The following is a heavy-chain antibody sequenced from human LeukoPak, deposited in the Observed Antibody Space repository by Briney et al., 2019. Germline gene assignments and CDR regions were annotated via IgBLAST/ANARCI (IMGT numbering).Heavy chain of an antibody. CDR3: ARLANSGYDSRFDY. Sequence: ASVKVSCKASGYSFTSYAMSWVRQAPGQGLEWMGWINTNNGNPTYAQGFTGRFVFSLDTSVSTAYLQISSLKAEDTAVYYCARLANSGYDSRFDYWGQGTLVTVSS. V-gene: IGHV7-4-1*02. CDR2: INTNNGNP. D-gene: IGHD5-12*01. J-gene: IGHJ4*02. CDR1: GYSFTSYA.